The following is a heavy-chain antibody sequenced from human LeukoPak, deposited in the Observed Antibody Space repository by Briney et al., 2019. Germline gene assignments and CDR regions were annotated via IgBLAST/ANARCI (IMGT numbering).Heavy chain of an antibody. J-gene: IGHJ4*02. Sequence: GGSLRLSCAASGFTFSSYAMGWVRQAPGKGLERVSAISGSGGTTYYADSVKGRFTISRDNSKNTLYLQMNTLRAEDTALYYCAKVKGGSSWQYYFDYWGQGTLVTVSS. V-gene: IGHV3-23*01. CDR3: AKVKGGSSWQYYFDY. CDR1: GFTFSSYA. CDR2: ISGSGGTT. D-gene: IGHD6-13*01.